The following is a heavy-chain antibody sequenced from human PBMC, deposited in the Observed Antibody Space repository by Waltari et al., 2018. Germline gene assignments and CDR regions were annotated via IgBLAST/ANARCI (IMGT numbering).Heavy chain of an antibody. J-gene: IGHJ6*02. CDR2: IYYSGST. Sequence: HYWSWIRQPPGKGLEWIGYIYYSGSTNYNPSLKSRVTISVDTSKNQFSLKLSSVTAADTAVYYCARGECSSTSCYGWNYYYGMDVWGQGTTVTVSS. D-gene: IGHD2-2*01. CDR1: HY. V-gene: IGHV4-59*11. CDR3: ARGECSSTSCYGWNYYYGMDV.